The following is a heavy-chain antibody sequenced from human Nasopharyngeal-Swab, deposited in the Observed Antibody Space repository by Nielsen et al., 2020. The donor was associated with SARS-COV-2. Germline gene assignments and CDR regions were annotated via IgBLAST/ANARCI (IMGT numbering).Heavy chain of an antibody. V-gene: IGHV4-39*02. CDR3: ARDYYGSGSYDFLGLYYYGMDV. D-gene: IGHD3-10*01. Sequence: SETLSLTCTVSGGSISSSSYYWGWIRQPPGQGLEWIGSIYYSGSTYYNPSLKSRVTISVDTSKNQFSLKLSSVTAADTAVYYCARDYYGSGSYDFLGLYYYGMDVWGQGTTVTVSS. CDR1: GGSISSSSYY. CDR2: IYYSGST. J-gene: IGHJ6*02.